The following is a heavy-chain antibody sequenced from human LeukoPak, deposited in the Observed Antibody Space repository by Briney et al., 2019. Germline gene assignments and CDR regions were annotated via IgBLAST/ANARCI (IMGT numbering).Heavy chain of an antibody. CDR3: ARDGARYCSSGSCYSHLDY. V-gene: IGHV3-7*01. J-gene: IGHJ4*02. Sequence: QPGGSMRLSCAAPGFTFSGYWMSWVRQAPGKGLKWVANIKQDGSEKYYVDSVEGRFIISRDNGKNSLYLQMDSLRAEDTAVYYCARDGARYCSSGSCYSHLDYWGQGALVTVSS. CDR2: IKQDGSEK. D-gene: IGHD2-15*01. CDR1: GFTFSGYW.